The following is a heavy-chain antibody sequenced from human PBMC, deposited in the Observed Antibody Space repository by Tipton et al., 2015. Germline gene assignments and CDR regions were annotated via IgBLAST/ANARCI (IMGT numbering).Heavy chain of an antibody. CDR1: GGSIGSSNYY. Sequence: TLSLTCTVSGGSIGSSNYYWVWIRQPPGKGLEWIGSVRYTGNTYYIPSLKSRVTISVDTSRNQFSLRLTSVTAADTAVYYCGRSISSSGTQVDYWGQGTLVTVSS. CDR3: GRSISSSGTQVDY. CDR2: VRYTGNT. J-gene: IGHJ4*02. D-gene: IGHD1-1*01. V-gene: IGHV4-39*01.